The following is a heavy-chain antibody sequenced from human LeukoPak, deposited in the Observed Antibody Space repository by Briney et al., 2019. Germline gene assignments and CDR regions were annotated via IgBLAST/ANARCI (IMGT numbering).Heavy chain of an antibody. D-gene: IGHD5-24*01. CDR2: IKEDGSIE. J-gene: IGHJ5*02. CDR3: AIQQLAHP. CDR1: GFAFSRYW. Sequence: AGGSLRLSCAASGFAFSRYWMSWVRQAPGKWLEWVANIKEDGSIEDYAASVKGRPTSSRDNAKNSLYLQINSLRVEDTAVYYGAIQQLAHPWVQGTLVTVSS. V-gene: IGHV3-7*01.